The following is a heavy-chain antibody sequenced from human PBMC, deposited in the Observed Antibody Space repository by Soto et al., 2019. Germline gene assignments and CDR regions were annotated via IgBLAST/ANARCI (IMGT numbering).Heavy chain of an antibody. CDR1: GLIFRTQG. D-gene: IGHD5-12*01. V-gene: IGHV3-33*01. CDR2: IYNDGSRK. Sequence: QVQLVESGGGVVQPGRSLRLSCIASGLIFRTQGMHWVGQAPGKGLEWVAVIYNDGSRKYYAASVKGRFTNSRDNSKNKLYLQTDSRSGEDTAIYDCERNPAGVDIGSTATWGQATLVTVSS. CDR3: ERNPAGVDIGSTAT. J-gene: IGHJ4*02.